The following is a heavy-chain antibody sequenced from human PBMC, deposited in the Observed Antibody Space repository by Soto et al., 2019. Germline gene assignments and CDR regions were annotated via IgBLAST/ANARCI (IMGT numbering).Heavy chain of an antibody. V-gene: IGHV4-31*03. Sequence: QVQLQESGPGLVKPSQTLSLTCTVSGGSISSGGYYWSWIRQHPGKGLEWIGYIYYSGSTYYNPSLKRRVTISVDTSKNQFSLKLSSVTAADTAVYYCASSILTGYSPYYYYYGMDVWGQGTTVTVSS. CDR3: ASSILTGYSPYYYYYGMDV. CDR1: GGSISSGGYY. J-gene: IGHJ6*02. CDR2: IYYSGST. D-gene: IGHD3-9*01.